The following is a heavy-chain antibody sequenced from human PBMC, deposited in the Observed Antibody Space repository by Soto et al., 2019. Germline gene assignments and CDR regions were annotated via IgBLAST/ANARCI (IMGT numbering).Heavy chain of an antibody. CDR3: AREGLRADYYYYGMDV. CDR1: GYTFTGYY. Sequence: ASVKVSCKASGYTFTGYYMHWVRQAPGQGLEWMGWINPNSGGTNYAQKFQGRVTMTRDTSISTAYMELSRLRSDDTAVYYCAREGLRADYYYYGMDVWGQGTTVTVSS. J-gene: IGHJ6*02. D-gene: IGHD2-15*01. CDR2: INPNSGGT. V-gene: IGHV1-2*02.